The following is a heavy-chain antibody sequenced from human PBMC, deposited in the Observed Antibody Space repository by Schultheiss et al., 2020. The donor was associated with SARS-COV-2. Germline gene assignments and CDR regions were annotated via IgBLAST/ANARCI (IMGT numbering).Heavy chain of an antibody. CDR3: ATIFSPGGTSCYKFDY. V-gene: IGHV1-18*01. J-gene: IGHJ4*02. D-gene: IGHD2-2*02. CDR1: GYTFTSYG. Sequence: ASVKVSCKASGYTFTSYGISWVRQAPGQGLEWMGWISAYNGNTNYAQKLQGRVTMTTDTSTSTAYMELSSLRSEDTAVYYCATIFSPGGTSCYKFDYWGQGTLVTVSS. CDR2: ISAYNGNT.